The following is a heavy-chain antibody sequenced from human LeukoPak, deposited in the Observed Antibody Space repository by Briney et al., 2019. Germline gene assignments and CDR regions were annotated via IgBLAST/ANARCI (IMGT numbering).Heavy chain of an antibody. CDR2: IIPIFGTA. Sequence: AASVKVSCKASGGTFSSYAISWVRQAPGQGLEWMGGIIPIFGTANYAQKFQGRVTITADESTSTAYMELSSLRSEDTAVYYCARDKIAVAGYYYYMGVWGKGTTVTVSS. D-gene: IGHD6-19*01. V-gene: IGHV1-69*13. J-gene: IGHJ6*03. CDR1: GGTFSSYA. CDR3: ARDKIAVAGYYYYMGV.